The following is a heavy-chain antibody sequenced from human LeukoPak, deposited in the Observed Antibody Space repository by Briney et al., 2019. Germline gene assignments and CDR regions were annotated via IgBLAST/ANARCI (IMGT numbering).Heavy chain of an antibody. J-gene: IGHJ4*02. CDR3: ARDGLGGLLWFGEYLDY. CDR1: GGSISSYY. Sequence: KPSETLSLTCTVSGGSISSYYWSWIRQPPGKGLEWIGYIYYSGSTNYNPSLKSRVTISVDTSKNQFPLKLSSVTAADTAVYYCARDGLGGLLWFGEYLDYWGQGTLVTVSS. V-gene: IGHV4-59*12. CDR2: IYYSGST. D-gene: IGHD3-10*01.